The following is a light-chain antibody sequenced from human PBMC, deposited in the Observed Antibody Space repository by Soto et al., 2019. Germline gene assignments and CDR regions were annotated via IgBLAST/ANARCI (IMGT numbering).Light chain of an antibody. CDR1: SSDVGGYNY. CDR2: EVS. J-gene: IGLJ3*02. CDR3: SSYTTSSTHWV. Sequence: QSALTQPASVSGSPGQSITISCTGTSSDVGGYNYVSWYQHHPGKAPKLLIYEVSNRPSGVSNRFSGSKSGNTASLTISGRQAEDEADYYCSSYTTSSTHWVFGGGTKLTVL. V-gene: IGLV2-14*01.